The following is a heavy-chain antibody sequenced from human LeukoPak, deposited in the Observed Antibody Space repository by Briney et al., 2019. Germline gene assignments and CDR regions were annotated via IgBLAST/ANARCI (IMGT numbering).Heavy chain of an antibody. Sequence: SETLSLTCTISGGSITSTSHYWGWIRQSPGKGLEWIGSIHYSGSTYYNPSLKSRVTISVDTSKNQFSLKLSSVTAADTAVYYCARFSGSYFDYWGQGTLVTVSS. D-gene: IGHD1-26*01. CDR3: ARFSGSYFDY. CDR1: GGSITSTSHY. J-gene: IGHJ4*02. V-gene: IGHV4-39*01. CDR2: IHYSGST.